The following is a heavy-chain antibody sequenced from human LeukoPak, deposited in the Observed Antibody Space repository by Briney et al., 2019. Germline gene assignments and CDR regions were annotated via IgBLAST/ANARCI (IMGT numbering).Heavy chain of an antibody. CDR3: AKVGNPAFDY. J-gene: IGHJ4*02. CDR1: GFTFSSYA. Sequence: GGSLRLSCAASGFTFSSYAISWVRQAPGKGLEGVSAISGSSGSIYYAHSVKGRFTISRDNSKNTLYLQMNSLRAEDTAVYYCAKVGNPAFDYWGQGTLVTVSS. V-gene: IGHV3-23*01. CDR2: ISGSSGSI.